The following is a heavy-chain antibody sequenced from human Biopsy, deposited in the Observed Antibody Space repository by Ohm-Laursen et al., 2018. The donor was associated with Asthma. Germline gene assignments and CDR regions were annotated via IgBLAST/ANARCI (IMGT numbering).Heavy chain of an antibody. D-gene: IGHD2-2*01. Sequence: GSLRLSCAASGFNFSSYSMNWVRQAPGKGLEWVSSISSSSSYIYYADSVKGRFTISRDNAKNSLYLQMNSLRAEDTAVYYCARDGTDMNEAMPKDYWGQGTLVTVSS. CDR1: GFNFSSYS. V-gene: IGHV3-21*01. CDR3: ARDGTDMNEAMPKDY. CDR2: ISSSSSYI. J-gene: IGHJ4*02.